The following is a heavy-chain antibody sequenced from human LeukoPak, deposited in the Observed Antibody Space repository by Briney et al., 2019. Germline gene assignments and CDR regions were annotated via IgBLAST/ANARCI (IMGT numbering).Heavy chain of an antibody. D-gene: IGHD3-22*01. CDR3: ARSYYDSSGYYGRTYYYGMDV. CDR1: GGSISSYY. J-gene: IGHJ6*02. V-gene: IGHV4-59*01. Sequence: PSETLSLTCTVSGGSISSYYWSWIRQPPGKGLEWIWYIYYSGSTNYNPSLKSRVTISVDTSKNQFSLKLSSVTAADTAVYYCARSYYDSSGYYGRTYYYGMDVWGQGTTVTVSS. CDR2: IYYSGST.